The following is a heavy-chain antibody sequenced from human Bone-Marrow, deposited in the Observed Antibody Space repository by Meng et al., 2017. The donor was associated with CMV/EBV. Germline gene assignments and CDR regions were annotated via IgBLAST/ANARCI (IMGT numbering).Heavy chain of an antibody. CDR3: ACSTSGYYYYGMDV. D-gene: IGHD2-2*01. CDR1: GGSFSGYY. Sequence: SETLSLTCAVYGGSFSGYYWSWIRQPPGKGLEWIGEINHSGSTNYNPSLKSRVTISVDTSKNQFSLKLSSVTAADTAVYYCACSTSGYYYYGMDVWGQGTTVTVYS. J-gene: IGHJ6*01. CDR2: INHSGST. V-gene: IGHV4-34*01.